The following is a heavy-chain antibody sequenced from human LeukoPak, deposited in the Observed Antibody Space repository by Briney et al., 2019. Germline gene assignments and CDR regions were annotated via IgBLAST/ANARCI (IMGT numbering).Heavy chain of an antibody. CDR2: IYPSGGT. D-gene: IGHD3-16*02. J-gene: IGHJ4*02. CDR3: ARDYLNVWGSYRFSFDY. V-gene: IGHV4-4*07. Sequence: SETLSLTCTVSGGSISSYYWSWIRQPAGKGLEWIGRIYPSGGTNYNPSLKSRVTMSVDTSKNQFSLQLSSVTAADTAVYYCARDYLNVWGSYRFSFDYWGQGTLVAVSS. CDR1: GGSISSYY.